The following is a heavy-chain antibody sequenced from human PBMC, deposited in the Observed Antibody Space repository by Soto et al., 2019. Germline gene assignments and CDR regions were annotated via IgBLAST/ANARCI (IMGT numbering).Heavy chain of an antibody. Sequence: SETLSLTCTVSGGSISSGGYYWSWIRQHPGKGLEWIGYIYYSGSTYYNPSLKSRVTISVDTSKNQFSLKLSSVTAADTAVYYCAGGEYSSSPPGSVGYWGQGTLVTVSS. CDR3: AGGEYSSSPPGSVGY. J-gene: IGHJ4*02. V-gene: IGHV4-31*03. CDR2: IYYSGST. D-gene: IGHD6-6*01. CDR1: GGSISSGGYY.